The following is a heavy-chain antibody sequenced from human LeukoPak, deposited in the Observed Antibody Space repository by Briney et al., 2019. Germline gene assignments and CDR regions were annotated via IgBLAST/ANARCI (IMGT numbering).Heavy chain of an antibody. J-gene: IGHJ4*02. D-gene: IGHD5-12*01. CDR1: GGSFSSYY. CDR2: ISHSGST. Sequence: SETLSLTCTVYGGSFSSYYLSWIRQPPGKGLEWIGEISHSGSTNYNPSLKSRVIISVDTSNNQSSLKLSSVTAADTAVYYCAATRYGGFDPGAYWGQGTLVTVSS. CDR3: AATRYGGFDPGAY. V-gene: IGHV4-34*01.